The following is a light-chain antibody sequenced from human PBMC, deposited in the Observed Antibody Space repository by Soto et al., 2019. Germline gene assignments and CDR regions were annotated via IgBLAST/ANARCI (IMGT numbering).Light chain of an antibody. CDR3: QHPRAYPFS. CDR1: QDISTY. CDR2: PAS. J-gene: IGKJ2*03. Sequence: DIQLTQSPSFLSASVGDRVTVSCRASQDISTYLAWFQQKPGKVPQLLVYPASTLQDGVPSRFSGLGSRKEFTLTINYLQAYDIATYYCQHPRAYPFSFGQGTKLDIK. V-gene: IGKV1-9*01.